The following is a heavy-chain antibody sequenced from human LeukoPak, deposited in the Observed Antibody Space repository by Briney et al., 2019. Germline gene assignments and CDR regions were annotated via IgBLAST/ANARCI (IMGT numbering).Heavy chain of an antibody. V-gene: IGHV3-64*01. CDR2: ISSNGGST. CDR1: GFTISSYA. CDR3: ARDFADGNYDFWSAPDY. Sequence: PGRSLRLSCAASGFTISSYAMHWVRQAPGKGLEYVSAISSNGGSTYYANSVKGRFTISRDNSKNTLYLQMNSLRAEDTAVYYCARDFADGNYDFWSAPDYWGQGTLVTVSS. D-gene: IGHD3-3*01. J-gene: IGHJ4*02.